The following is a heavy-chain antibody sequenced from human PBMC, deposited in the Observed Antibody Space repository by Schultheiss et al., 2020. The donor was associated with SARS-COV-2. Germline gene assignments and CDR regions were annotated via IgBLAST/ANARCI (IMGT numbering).Heavy chain of an antibody. CDR3: ARVSWRGYYFDY. D-gene: IGHD3-3*01. CDR2: IYYSGST. CDR1: GGSISSGGYY. Sequence: SQTLSLTCTVSGGSISSGGYYWGWIRQPPGKGLEWIGSIYYSGSTYYNPSLKSRVTISVDTSKNQFSLKLSSVTAADTAVYYCARVSWRGYYFDYWGQGTLVTVSS. V-gene: IGHV4-39*01. J-gene: IGHJ4*02.